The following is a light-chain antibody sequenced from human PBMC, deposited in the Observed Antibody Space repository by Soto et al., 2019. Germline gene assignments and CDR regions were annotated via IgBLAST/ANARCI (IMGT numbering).Light chain of an antibody. J-gene: IGLJ2*01. Sequence: QAVVTQSSSASASLGSSVKLTCTLSSGHSSYIIAWHQQQPGKAPRYLMKLEGSGSYNKGSGVPDRFSGSSSGADRYLTISNLLFEDEANYYCETWDSNTRVFGRGTKLTVL. CDR2: LEGSGSY. CDR3: ETWDSNTRV. CDR1: SGHSSYI. V-gene: IGLV4-60*02.